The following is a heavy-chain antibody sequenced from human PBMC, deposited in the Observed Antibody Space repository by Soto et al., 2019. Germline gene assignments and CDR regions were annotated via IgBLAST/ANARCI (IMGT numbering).Heavy chain of an antibody. Sequence: PGGSLRLSCAASGFTFSSYWMSWVRQAPGKGLEWVANIKQDGSEKYYVDSVKGRFTISRDNAKNSLYLQMNSLRAEDTAVYYCARDSYYYDSSGYYLGYFDYWGQGTLVTVSS. D-gene: IGHD3-22*01. V-gene: IGHV3-7*04. CDR3: ARDSYYYDSSGYYLGYFDY. CDR1: GFTFSSYW. J-gene: IGHJ4*02. CDR2: IKQDGSEK.